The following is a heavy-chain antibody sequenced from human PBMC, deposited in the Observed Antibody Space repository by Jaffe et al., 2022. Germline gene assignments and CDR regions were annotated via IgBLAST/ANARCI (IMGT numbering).Heavy chain of an antibody. CDR1: GFTFGDYA. V-gene: IGHV3-49*03. D-gene: IGHD1-7*01. J-gene: IGHJ6*03. CDR2: IRSKAYGGTT. CDR3: TRAYQTTPSYYYYMDV. Sequence: EVQLVESGGGLVQPGRSLRLSCTASGFTFGDYAMSWFRQAPGKGLEWVGFIRSKAYGGTTEYAASVKGRFTISRDDSKSIAYLQMNSLKTEDTAVYYCTRAYQTTPSYYYYMDVWGKGTTVTVSS.